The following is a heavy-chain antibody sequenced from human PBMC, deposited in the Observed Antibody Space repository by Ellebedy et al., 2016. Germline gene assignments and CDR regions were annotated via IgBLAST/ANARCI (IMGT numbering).Heavy chain of an antibody. J-gene: IGHJ4*02. CDR2: MNPNSGNT. Sequence: ASVKVSXXASGYTFTGFYMHWVRQAPGQGLEWMGWMNPNSGNTGYAQKFQGRVTMTRNTSISTAYMELSSLRSEDTAVYYCARDYDGSGSSRGYWGQGTLVTVSS. CDR1: GYTFTGFY. V-gene: IGHV1-8*02. CDR3: ARDYDGSGSSRGY. D-gene: IGHD3-10*01.